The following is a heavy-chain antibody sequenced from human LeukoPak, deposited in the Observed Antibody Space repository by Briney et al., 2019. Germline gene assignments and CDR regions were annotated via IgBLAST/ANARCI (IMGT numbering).Heavy chain of an antibody. CDR2: INSNSGAT. CDR1: GYTFTDYY. J-gene: IGHJ4*02. Sequence: ASVKVSCKASGYTFTDYYVHWVRQAPGQGPEWMGWINSNSGATNYAQKFQGRVTMTRDTSISTVYMELSSLRSDDTAVYYCARGRDRGASTPFDYWGQGTLVTVSS. V-gene: IGHV1-2*02. D-gene: IGHD1-26*01. CDR3: ARGRDRGASTPFDY.